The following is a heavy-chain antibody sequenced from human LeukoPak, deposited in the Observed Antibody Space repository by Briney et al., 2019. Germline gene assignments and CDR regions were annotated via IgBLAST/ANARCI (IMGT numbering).Heavy chain of an antibody. Sequence: KTSETLSLTCTVSGYSISNGYYWGWIRPPPGKGLEFIGSVYHGGNTYYKASLKSRVTISLDTSKNQFSLRLSSVTAADTAVYYCARSYSGSFLYWGQGSLVTVSS. CDR1: GYSISNGYY. V-gene: IGHV4-38-2*02. J-gene: IGHJ1*01. CDR3: ARSYSGSFLY. D-gene: IGHD1-26*01. CDR2: VYHGGNT.